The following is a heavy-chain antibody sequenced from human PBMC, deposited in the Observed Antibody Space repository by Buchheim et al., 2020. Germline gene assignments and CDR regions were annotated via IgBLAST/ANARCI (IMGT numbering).Heavy chain of an antibody. Sequence: QVHLVQSGADVKKVGSSVKVACKASEGTFGSDAISWVRQAPGQGLEWLGRTMPLAGITNYAQKFQSRVTLTADKSTSTAYMELTNLRSDDSGTYYCARGFGGIARDWGQGTL. D-gene: IGHD2-15*01. V-gene: IGHV1-69*04. CDR2: TMPLAGIT. J-gene: IGHJ4*02. CDR1: EGTFGSDA. CDR3: ARGFGGIARD.